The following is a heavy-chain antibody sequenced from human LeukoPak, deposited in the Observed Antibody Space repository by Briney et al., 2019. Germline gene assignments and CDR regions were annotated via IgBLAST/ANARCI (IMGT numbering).Heavy chain of an antibody. CDR1: GFTFSSYS. D-gene: IGHD1-26*01. CDR3: AKARGSYFDY. J-gene: IGHJ4*02. CDR2: ISSSSSYI. Sequence: PGGSLRLSCAASGFTFSSYSMNWVRQAPGKGLEWVSSISSSSSYIYYADSVKGRFTISRDNAKNSLYLQMNSLRAEDTAVHYCAKARGSYFDYWGQGTLVTVSS. V-gene: IGHV3-21*04.